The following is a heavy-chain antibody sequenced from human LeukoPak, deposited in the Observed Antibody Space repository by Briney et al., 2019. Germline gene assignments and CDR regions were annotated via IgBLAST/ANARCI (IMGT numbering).Heavy chain of an antibody. CDR1: GGTFSSYA. CDR2: IIPIFGTA. V-gene: IGHV1-69*05. Sequence: ASVKVSCKASGGTFSSYATSWVRQAPGQGLEWMGGIIPIFGTANYAQKFQGRVTITTDESTSTAYMELSSLRSEDTAVYYCARHGSGYKFDPWGQGTLVTVSS. CDR3: ARHGSGYKFDP. J-gene: IGHJ5*02. D-gene: IGHD3-22*01.